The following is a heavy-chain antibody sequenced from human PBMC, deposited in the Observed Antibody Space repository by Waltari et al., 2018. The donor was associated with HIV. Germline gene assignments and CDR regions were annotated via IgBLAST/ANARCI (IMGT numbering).Heavy chain of an antibody. J-gene: IGHJ4*02. Sequence: EVQLVESGGGLVKPGGSLRLSCAASGFPFSSYSMNWVRQAPGKGLEWVSSIASSSSSYIYYAESVRGRFTISRDNAKNSLYLQMSSLRAEDTAVYYCAREMATVYVDYWGQGTLVTVSP. CDR1: GFPFSSYS. CDR3: AREMATVYVDY. CDR2: IASSSSSYI. V-gene: IGHV3-21*01. D-gene: IGHD5-12*01.